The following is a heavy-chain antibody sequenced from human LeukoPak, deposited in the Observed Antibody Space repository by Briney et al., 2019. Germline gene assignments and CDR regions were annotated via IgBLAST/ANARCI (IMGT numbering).Heavy chain of an antibody. CDR1: GYSFTSYW. CDR2: IYPGDSDT. D-gene: IGHD3-22*01. V-gene: IGHV5-51*01. Sequence: GESLKISCKGSGYSFTSYWIGWVRQMPGKGLEWMGIIYPGDSDTRYSPSFQGQVTISADKSINTAYLHWSSLKASDTAMYYCARVYYSESSPYHSVGPFDMWGQGTLVTVSS. J-gene: IGHJ3*02. CDR3: ARVYYSESSPYHSVGPFDM.